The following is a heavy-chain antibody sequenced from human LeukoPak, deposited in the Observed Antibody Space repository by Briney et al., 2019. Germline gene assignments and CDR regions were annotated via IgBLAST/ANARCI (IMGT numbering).Heavy chain of an antibody. CDR3: ARTSSGWYAVS. V-gene: IGHV4-59*02. Sequence: SETLSLTCTVSGGSVRTYHWTWFRQPPGKGLEWIGHVYNGGSTNYNPSLKSRVTISVDTSKNQFSPILSSVTTADTAVYFCARTSSGWYAVSWGQGTLVTVSP. D-gene: IGHD6-19*01. J-gene: IGHJ5*02. CDR1: GGSVRTYH. CDR2: VYNGGST.